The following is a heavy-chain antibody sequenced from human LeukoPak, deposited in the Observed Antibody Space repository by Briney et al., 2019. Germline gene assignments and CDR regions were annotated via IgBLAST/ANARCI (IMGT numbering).Heavy chain of an antibody. J-gene: IGHJ3*02. CDR3: ARDWLDSSGYYAFDI. CDR2: IIPILGIA. CDR1: GYTFSSYA. D-gene: IGHD3-22*01. Sequence: SVKVSCKASGYTFSSYAISWVRQAPGQGLEWMGRIIPILGIANYAQKFQGRVTITADKSTSTAYMELSSLRSEDTAVYYCARDWLDSSGYYAFDIWGQGTMVTVSS. V-gene: IGHV1-69*04.